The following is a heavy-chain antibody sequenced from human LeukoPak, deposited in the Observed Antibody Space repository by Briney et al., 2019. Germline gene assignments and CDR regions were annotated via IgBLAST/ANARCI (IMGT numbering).Heavy chain of an antibody. CDR2: INWNGGST. V-gene: IGHV3-20*04. CDR3: ARGNFDWLLTAFDY. J-gene: IGHJ4*02. Sequence: GGSLRLSCAASGFTFDDYGMSWVRQAPGKGLEWVSGINWNGGSTGYADSVKGRFTISRDNAKNSLYLQMNSLRAEDTALYYCARGNFDWLLTAFDYSGQGTLVTVSS. D-gene: IGHD3-9*01. CDR1: GFTFDDYG.